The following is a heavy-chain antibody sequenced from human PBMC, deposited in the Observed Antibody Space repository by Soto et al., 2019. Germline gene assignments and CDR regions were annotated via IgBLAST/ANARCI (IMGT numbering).Heavy chain of an antibody. CDR2: ISGSGGST. V-gene: IGHV3-23*01. CDR1: GFTFSSYA. Sequence: SGGSLRLSCAASGFTFSSYAMSWVRQAPGKGLEWVSAISGSGGSTYYADSVKGRFTISRDNSKNTLYLQMNSLRAEDTAVYYCAKFYTVTTRDYYYGMDVWGQGTTVTVSS. D-gene: IGHD4-17*01. J-gene: IGHJ6*02. CDR3: AKFYTVTTRDYYYGMDV.